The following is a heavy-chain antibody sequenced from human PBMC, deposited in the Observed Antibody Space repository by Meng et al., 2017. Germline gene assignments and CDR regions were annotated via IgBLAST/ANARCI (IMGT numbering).Heavy chain of an antibody. Sequence: GESLKISCAASGFTFSSYAMHWVRQAPGKGLEWVAVISYDGSNKYYADSVKGRFTISRDNSKNSLYLQMNSLRAEDTAVYYCARRGSSWYSTPYYYYYGMDVWGQGTTVTVSS. J-gene: IGHJ6*02. V-gene: IGHV3-30*07. CDR1: GFTFSSYA. CDR2: ISYDGSNK. D-gene: IGHD6-13*01. CDR3: ARRGSSWYSTPYYYYYGMDV.